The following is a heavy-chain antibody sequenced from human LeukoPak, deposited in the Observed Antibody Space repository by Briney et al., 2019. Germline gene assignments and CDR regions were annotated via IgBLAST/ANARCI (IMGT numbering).Heavy chain of an antibody. D-gene: IGHD2-2*01. CDR3: AREGRIVPSANVFPQAFDI. V-gene: IGHV4-38-2*02. J-gene: IGHJ3*02. CDR1: SHSISSDYC. Sequence: SETLSLTCTVSSHSISSDYCWGWIRQSPGKGLEWIGSIYHAGSTYYNPSLKTRVTMSVDTSKNQFSLKLNSVTAADTAVYYCAREGRIVPSANVFPQAFDIWGQGTMVTVSS. CDR2: IYHAGST.